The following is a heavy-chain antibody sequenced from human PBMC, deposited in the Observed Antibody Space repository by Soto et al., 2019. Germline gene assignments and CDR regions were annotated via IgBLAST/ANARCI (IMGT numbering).Heavy chain of an antibody. CDR3: AVVLDCGGACWSADAFDI. J-gene: IGHJ3*02. Sequence: KVSFKASGYTFTGYYMHWVRQAPGQGLDCMGWINPNSGGTNYAQKFQVRVTMTRDTSISTAYMELSRLRSDDTAVYCCAVVLDCGGACWSADAFDIWG. CDR1: GYTFTGYY. D-gene: IGHD2-21*02. V-gene: IGHV1-2*02. CDR2: INPNSGGT.